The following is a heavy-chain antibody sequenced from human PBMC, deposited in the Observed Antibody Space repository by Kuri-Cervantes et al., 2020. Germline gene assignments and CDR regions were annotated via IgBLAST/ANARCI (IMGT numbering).Heavy chain of an antibody. Sequence: SETLSLTCTVSGYSVNSAYYWGWIRQPPGKGLEWIGYIYYSGNTYYIPSLKSRLTISLDMSNNQFSLGLRSVTAADTAVYYCARVRYYDGGGYGEFDYWGQGTQVTVSS. V-gene: IGHV4-38-2*02. J-gene: IGHJ4*02. CDR2: IYYSGNT. CDR1: GYSVNSAYY. D-gene: IGHD3-22*01. CDR3: ARVRYYDGGGYGEFDY.